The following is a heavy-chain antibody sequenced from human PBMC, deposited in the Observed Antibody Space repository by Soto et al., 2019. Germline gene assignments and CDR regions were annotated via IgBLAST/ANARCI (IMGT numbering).Heavy chain of an antibody. CDR3: MNRPRA. V-gene: IGHV3-66*01. CDR2: IYSGGAT. D-gene: IGHD6-6*01. CDR1: EFTVSNNY. J-gene: IGHJ5*02. Sequence: EVQLVESGGGLVQPGGSLRLSCAASEFTVSNNYMSWARRAPGKGLEGVSLIYSGGATHYADSVRGRFTISRDNSKNTLYLQMNSLRGEDTAIYYCMNRPRAWGQGTLVTVSS.